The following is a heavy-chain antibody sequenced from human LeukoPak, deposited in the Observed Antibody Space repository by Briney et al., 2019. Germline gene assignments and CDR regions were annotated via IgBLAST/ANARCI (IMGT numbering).Heavy chain of an antibody. Sequence: SETLSLTCAVYGGSISSYYWSWIRQPAGKGLEWIGRIYTSGSTNYNPSLKSRVTMSVDTSKNQFSLKLSSVTAADTAVYYCARDGGYSYGLYYYYYGMDVWGQGTTVTVSS. D-gene: IGHD5-18*01. CDR1: GGSISSYY. CDR2: IYTSGST. V-gene: IGHV4-4*07. CDR3: ARDGGYSYGLYYYYYGMDV. J-gene: IGHJ6*02.